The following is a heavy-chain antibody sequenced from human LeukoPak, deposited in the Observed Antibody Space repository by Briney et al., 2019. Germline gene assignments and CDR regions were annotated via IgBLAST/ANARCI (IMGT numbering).Heavy chain of an antibody. D-gene: IGHD3-16*01. Sequence: GGSLRLSCEGSGFTFSRYWMHWVRQAPGKGLVWVSRISSDGSSTTYADSVEGRLTISRDNAKNMLYLQMNSLRAEDTAVYYCARDWGHYDKLDCWGQGTLVTVSS. CDR3: ARDWGHYDKLDC. J-gene: IGHJ4*02. V-gene: IGHV3-74*01. CDR2: ISSDGSST. CDR1: GFTFSRYW.